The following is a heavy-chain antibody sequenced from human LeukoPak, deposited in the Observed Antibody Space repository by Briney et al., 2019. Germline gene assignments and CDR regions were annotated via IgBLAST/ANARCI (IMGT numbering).Heavy chain of an antibody. CDR3: VSGFLQWLY. D-gene: IGHD3-3*01. Sequence: GGSLRLSCAASGFSFSSYWMSWVRQAPGKGLEWVANINPDGSNMLYVDSVKGRFSISRDNAKNSLYLQMNNPRAEDTAVYFCVSGFLQWLYWGQGTLVTVSS. CDR2: INPDGSNM. V-gene: IGHV3-7*01. J-gene: IGHJ4*02. CDR1: GFSFSSYW.